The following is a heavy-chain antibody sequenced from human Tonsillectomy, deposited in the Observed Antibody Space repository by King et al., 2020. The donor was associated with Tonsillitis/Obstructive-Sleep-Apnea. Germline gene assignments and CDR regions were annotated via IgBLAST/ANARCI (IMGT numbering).Heavy chain of an antibody. CDR1: GGSISSYY. J-gene: IGHJ6*03. V-gene: IGHV4-59*01. D-gene: IGHD2-2*01. CDR3: GRDHCSSTSCYGNYYYMDV. CDR2: IFYSGST. Sequence: VQLQESGPGLVKPSETLSLTCTVSGGSISSYYWSWIRQPPGKGLEWIGYIFYSGSTNYNPSLKSRVTISVDTSKNQFSLKLSAVTAADTAGYYFGRDHCSSTSCYGNYYYMDVWGKGTTVTVSS.